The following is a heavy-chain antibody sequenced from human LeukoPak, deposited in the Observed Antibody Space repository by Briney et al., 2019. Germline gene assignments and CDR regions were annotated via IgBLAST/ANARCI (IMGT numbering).Heavy chain of an antibody. Sequence: PGGSLRLSWEASGFTFGSNTMNWVGQAQGKGLGGVSSISSSSTYIYYADSVKGRFTISRDNAKNSLYLQMNSLRAEDTAVYYCARTTVTSYFYYYMDVWGKGTTVTVSS. D-gene: IGHD4-17*01. V-gene: IGHV3-21*01. CDR2: ISSSSTYI. CDR1: GFTFGSNT. J-gene: IGHJ6*03. CDR3: ARTTVTSYFYYYMDV.